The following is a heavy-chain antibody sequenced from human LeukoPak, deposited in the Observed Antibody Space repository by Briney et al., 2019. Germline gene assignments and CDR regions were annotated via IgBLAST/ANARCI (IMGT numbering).Heavy chain of an antibody. D-gene: IGHD2-2*01. Sequence: GGSLRLSCAASGFTFSSYSMNWVRQAPGKGLEWVSYISSSSSTIYYADSVKGRFTISRDNAKNSLYLQMNSLRAEDTAVYYCARDRDIVVVPAGIDYWGQGTLVTVSS. CDR1: GFTFSSYS. J-gene: IGHJ4*02. V-gene: IGHV3-48*01. CDR2: ISSSSSTI. CDR3: ARDRDIVVVPAGIDY.